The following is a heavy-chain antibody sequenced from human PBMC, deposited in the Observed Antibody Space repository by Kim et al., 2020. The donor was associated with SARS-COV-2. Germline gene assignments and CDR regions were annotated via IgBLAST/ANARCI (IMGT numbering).Heavy chain of an antibody. CDR3: ASSESRHKLDY. CDR2: ISYDGSNK. V-gene: IGHV3-30-3*01. J-gene: IGHJ4*02. Sequence: GGSLRLSCAASGFTFSSYAMHWVRQAPGKGLEWVAVISYDGSNKYYADSVKGRFTISRDNSKNTLYLQMNSLRAEDTAVYYCASSESRHKLDYWGQGTLGTVSS. CDR1: GFTFSSYA. D-gene: IGHD1-1*01.